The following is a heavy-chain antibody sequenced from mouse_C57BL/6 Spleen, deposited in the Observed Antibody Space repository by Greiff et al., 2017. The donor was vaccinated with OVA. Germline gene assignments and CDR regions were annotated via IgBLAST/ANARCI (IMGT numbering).Heavy chain of an antibody. CDR1: GYTFTTYP. Sequence: VQLQQSGAELVKPGASVKMSCKASGYTFTTYPIEWMKQNHGKSLEWIGNFHPYNDDTKYNEKFKGKATLTVEKSSSTVYLELSRLTSDDSAVYYGARSRDYYGSSYLYFDVWGTGTTVTVSS. V-gene: IGHV1-47*01. CDR2: FHPYNDDT. D-gene: IGHD1-1*01. CDR3: ARSRDYYGSSYLYFDV. J-gene: IGHJ1*03.